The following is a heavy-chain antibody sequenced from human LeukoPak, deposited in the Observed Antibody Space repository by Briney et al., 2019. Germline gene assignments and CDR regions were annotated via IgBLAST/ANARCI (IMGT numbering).Heavy chain of an antibody. Sequence: PGGSLRLSCAASGFTFDDYGMSWVRQAPGKGLELVSAISGSGGSTYYADSVKGRFTISRDNSKNTLYLQMNSLRAEDTAVYYCAKMYCTNGVCYQVSRFDPWGQGTLVTVSS. CDR3: AKMYCTNGVCYQVSRFDP. D-gene: IGHD2-8*01. CDR2: ISGSGGST. CDR1: GFTFDDYG. V-gene: IGHV3-23*01. J-gene: IGHJ5*02.